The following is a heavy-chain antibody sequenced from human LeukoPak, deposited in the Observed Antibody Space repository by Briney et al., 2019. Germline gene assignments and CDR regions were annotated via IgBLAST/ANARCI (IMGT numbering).Heavy chain of an antibody. Sequence: GGSLRLSCAASGFTFSSYDMHWVRQATGKGLEWVSAIGTAGDTYYPGSVKGRFTISRENAKNSLYLQMNSLRAGDTAVYYCARVVYGGNSPGAFDIWGQGTMVTVSS. CDR2: IGTAGDT. CDR3: ARVVYGGNSPGAFDI. J-gene: IGHJ3*02. V-gene: IGHV3-13*01. CDR1: GFTFSSYD. D-gene: IGHD4-23*01.